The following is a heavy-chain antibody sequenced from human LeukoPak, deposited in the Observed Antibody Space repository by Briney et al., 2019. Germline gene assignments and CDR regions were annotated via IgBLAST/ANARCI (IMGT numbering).Heavy chain of an antibody. CDR2: ISWNSGSI. Sequence: GGSLRLSCAASGFTFDDYAMHWVRQAPGKGLEWVSGISWNSGSIGYADSVKGRFTISRDNAKNSLYLQMYSLRAEDTALYYCAKDRSSSWYDAFDIWGQGTMVSVSS. CDR3: AKDRSSSWYDAFDI. CDR1: GFTFDDYA. J-gene: IGHJ3*02. V-gene: IGHV3-9*01. D-gene: IGHD6-13*01.